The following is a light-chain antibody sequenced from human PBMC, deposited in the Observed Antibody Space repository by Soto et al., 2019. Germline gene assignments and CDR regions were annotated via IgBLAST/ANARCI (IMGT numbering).Light chain of an antibody. Sequence: IHMTHSPSSLSASLGDIVIITCRASQTISSHLNWYQQKPGKAPNLLVYAASSLQSGVPSRFTGSGSGTDFTLTISSLQPEDFATYYCQQSYTRTFGQGTKVDIK. CDR2: AAS. V-gene: IGKV1-39*01. CDR1: QTISSH. J-gene: IGKJ1*01. CDR3: QQSYTRT.